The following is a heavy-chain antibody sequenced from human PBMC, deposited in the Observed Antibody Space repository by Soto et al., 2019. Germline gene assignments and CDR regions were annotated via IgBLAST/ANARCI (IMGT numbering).Heavy chain of an antibody. D-gene: IGHD5-12*01. Sequence: GGSLRLSCAASGFTFSSYSMNWVRQAPGKGLEWVSYISSSSSTIYYADSVKGRFTISRDNAKNSLYLQMNSLRAEDTAVYYCARDPGRNSGYEYPDYWGQGTLVTVSS. CDR2: ISSSSSTI. CDR3: ARDPGRNSGYEYPDY. V-gene: IGHV3-48*01. J-gene: IGHJ4*02. CDR1: GFTFSSYS.